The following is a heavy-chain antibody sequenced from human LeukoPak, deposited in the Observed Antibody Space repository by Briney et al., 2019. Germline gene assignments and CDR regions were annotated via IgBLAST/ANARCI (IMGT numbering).Heavy chain of an antibody. Sequence: ASVKVSCKASGYTFTSYAMNWVRQAPGQGLEWMGWINTNTGNPTYAQGFTGRFVFSLDTSVSTAYLQNSSLKAEDTAVYYCARDPTYYDFWSGYYTPHDWFDPWGQGTLVTVSS. J-gene: IGHJ5*02. V-gene: IGHV7-4-1*02. CDR1: GYTFTSYA. D-gene: IGHD3-3*01. CDR2: INTNTGNP. CDR3: ARDPTYYDFWSGYYTPHDWFDP.